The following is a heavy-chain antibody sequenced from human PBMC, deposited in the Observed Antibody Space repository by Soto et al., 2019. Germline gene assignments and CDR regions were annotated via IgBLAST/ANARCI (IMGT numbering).Heavy chain of an antibody. V-gene: IGHV3-30*18. CDR3: AKGYSSSWYSHYYYGMDV. Sequence: GGSLRLSCAASGFTFSSYGMHGVRQAPGKGLEGVAVISYDGSNKYYADSVKGRFTISRDNSKNTLYLQMNSLRAEATAVYYRAKGYSSSWYSHYYYGMDVWGQGTTVTGS. D-gene: IGHD6-13*01. J-gene: IGHJ6*02. CDR2: ISYDGSNK. CDR1: GFTFSSYG.